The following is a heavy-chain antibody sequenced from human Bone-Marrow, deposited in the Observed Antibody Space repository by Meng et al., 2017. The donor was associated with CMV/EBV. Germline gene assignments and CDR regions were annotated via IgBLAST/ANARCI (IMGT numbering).Heavy chain of an antibody. CDR2: ISSSSSYI. CDR3: ARRGILGYYYGMDV. CDR1: GFTFSSYS. D-gene: IGHD1-14*01. Sequence: GESLKISCAASGFTFSSYSMNWVRQAPGKGLEWVSSISSSSSYIYYADSVKGRFTISRDNAKNSLYLQMNSLRAEDTAVYYCARRGILGYYYGMDVWGQGTTVPSP. V-gene: IGHV3-21*01. J-gene: IGHJ6*02.